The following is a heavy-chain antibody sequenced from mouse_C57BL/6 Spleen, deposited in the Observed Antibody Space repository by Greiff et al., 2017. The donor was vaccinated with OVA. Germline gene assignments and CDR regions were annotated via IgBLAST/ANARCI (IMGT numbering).Heavy chain of an antibody. J-gene: IGHJ3*01. CDR2: LNPSTGGT. CDR3: ARSGDYYGSSLAWFAY. CDR1: GYTFTGYY. Sequence: VQLQQPGPELVKPGASVKISCKASGYTFTGYYMNWVKQSPEKSLEWIGELNPSTGGTTYNQKFKAKATLTVDKSSSTAYMQLKSLTSEDSAVYYCARSGDYYGSSLAWFAYWGQGTLVTVSA. D-gene: IGHD1-1*01. V-gene: IGHV1-42*01.